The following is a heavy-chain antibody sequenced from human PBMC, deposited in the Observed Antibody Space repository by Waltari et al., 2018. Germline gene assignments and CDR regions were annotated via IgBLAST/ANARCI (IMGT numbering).Heavy chain of an antibody. Sequence: EVQLLESGGGLVQPGGSLRLSCAASGFSFSGSWMTWVRQAPGEGLEWVAEIIPDGGGEYYMDSVNGRFTSSRDNTKNSLYLQMNSLRPDDTAVYFCARDPAFGAFDFWGQGTVVTVSS. CDR3: ARDPAFGAFDF. CDR2: IIPDGGGE. D-gene: IGHD3-10*01. J-gene: IGHJ3*01. CDR1: GFSFSGSW. V-gene: IGHV3-7*01.